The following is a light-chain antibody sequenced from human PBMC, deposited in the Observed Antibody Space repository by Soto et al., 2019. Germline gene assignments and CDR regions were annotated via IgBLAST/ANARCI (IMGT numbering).Light chain of an antibody. Sequence: QAVVTPEPPLTVSPGVTVTLPRGPSTGAVTSGHYPYWFQQKPGQAPRTLIFDTSNKHSYTPARFSGSLLGGKAALTLSGAQPEDEADYYCLLSYSAIGVFGGGTKVTVL. CDR3: LLSYSAIGV. V-gene: IGLV7-46*01. CDR1: TGAVTSGHY. CDR2: DTS. J-gene: IGLJ2*01.